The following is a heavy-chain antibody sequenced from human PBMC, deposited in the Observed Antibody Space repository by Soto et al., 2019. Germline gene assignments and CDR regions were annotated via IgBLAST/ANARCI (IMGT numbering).Heavy chain of an antibody. CDR3: ARDFFSGWYDYYGMDV. V-gene: IGHV4-61*01. CDR2: IYYSGST. Sequence: SETLSLTCTVSGGSVSSGSYYWSWIRQPPGKGLEWIGYIYYSGSTNYNPSLKSRVTISVDTSKNQFSLKLSSVTAADTAVYYCARDFFSGWYDYYGMDVWGQGTTVTVSS. D-gene: IGHD6-19*01. CDR1: GGSVSSGSYY. J-gene: IGHJ6*02.